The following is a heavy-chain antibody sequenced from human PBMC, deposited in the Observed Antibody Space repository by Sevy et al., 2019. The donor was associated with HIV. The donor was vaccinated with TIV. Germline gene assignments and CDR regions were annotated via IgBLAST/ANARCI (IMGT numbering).Heavy chain of an antibody. CDR1: GFTFSSYS. Sequence: GGSLRLSCAASGFTFSSYSMNWVRQAPGKGLEWVSSISSSSSYIYYADSVKGRFTISRDNAKNSLYLQMNSLRAEDTAVYYCVRERHDYGDSGSYYYYYMDVWGKGTTVTVSS. V-gene: IGHV3-21*01. J-gene: IGHJ6*03. CDR3: VRERHDYGDSGSYYYYYMDV. D-gene: IGHD4-17*01. CDR2: ISSSSSYI.